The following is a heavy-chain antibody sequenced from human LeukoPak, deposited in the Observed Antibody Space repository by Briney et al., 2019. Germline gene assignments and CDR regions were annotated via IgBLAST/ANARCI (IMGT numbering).Heavy chain of an antibody. Sequence: GGSLRLSCAASGFTFSSYSMNWVRQAPGKGLEWVSSISSSSSYIYYADSVKGRFTISRDNAKNSLYLQMNSLRAEDTAVYYCATELRYFDWLLAGWGQGTLVTVSS. CDR1: GFTFSSYS. D-gene: IGHD3-9*01. CDR3: ATELRYFDWLLAG. CDR2: ISSSSSYI. J-gene: IGHJ4*02. V-gene: IGHV3-21*01.